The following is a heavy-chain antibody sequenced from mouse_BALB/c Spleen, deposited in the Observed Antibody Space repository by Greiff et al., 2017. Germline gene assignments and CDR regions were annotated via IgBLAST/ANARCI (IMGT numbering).Heavy chain of an antibody. CDR3: ARDIRDDGYFDY. CDR2: IRNKANGYTT. J-gene: IGHJ2*01. D-gene: IGHD2-14*01. CDR1: GFTFTDYY. V-gene: IGHV7-3*02. Sequence: EVMMVESGGGLVQPGGSLRLSCATSGFTFTDYYMSWVRQPPGKALEWLGFIRNKANGYTTEYSASVKGRFTISRDNSQSILYLQMNTLRAEDSATYYCARDIRDDGYFDYWGQGTTLTVSS.